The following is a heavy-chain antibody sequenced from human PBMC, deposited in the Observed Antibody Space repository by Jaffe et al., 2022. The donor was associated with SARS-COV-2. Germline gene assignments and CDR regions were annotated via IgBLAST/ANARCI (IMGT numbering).Heavy chain of an antibody. CDR3: AGDNDASGIGSFEY. D-gene: IGHD3-10*01. V-gene: IGHV4-31*03. CDR1: GGSISSGGYY. Sequence: QVQLQESGPGLVKPSQTLSLTCTVSGGSISSGGYYWNWIRQHPGKGLEWIAYISYSGNTYYNASLQSRVTISVDTSRNQFSLKLSSVTAADTAVYYCAGDNDASGIGSFEYWGQGTLVTVSS. J-gene: IGHJ4*02. CDR2: ISYSGNT.